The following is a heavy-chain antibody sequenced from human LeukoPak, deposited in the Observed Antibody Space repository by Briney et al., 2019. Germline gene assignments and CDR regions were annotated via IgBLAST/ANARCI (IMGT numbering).Heavy chain of an antibody. CDR2: IYYSGST. CDR1: GGSISSYY. D-gene: IGHD3-10*01. CDR3: ARLGLVRGVIRATDY. V-gene: IGHV4-59*12. J-gene: IGHJ4*02. Sequence: SETLSLTCTVSGGSISSYYWSWIRQPPGKGLEWIGYIYYSGSTNYNPSLKSRVTISVDTSKNQFSLKLSSVTAADTAVYYCARLGLVRGVIRATDYWGQGTLVTVSS.